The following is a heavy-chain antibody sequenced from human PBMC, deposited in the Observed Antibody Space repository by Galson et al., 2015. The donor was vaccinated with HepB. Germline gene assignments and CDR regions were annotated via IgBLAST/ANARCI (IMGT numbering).Heavy chain of an antibody. CDR3: ARWRFSWGHDYGDSTPVDYYYYGMDV. Sequence: LEWIGYIYYSGSTYYNPSLKSRVTISVDTSKNQFSLKLSSVTAADTAVYYCARWRFSWGHDYGDSTPVDYYYYGMDVWGQGTTVTVSS. J-gene: IGHJ6*02. V-gene: IGHV4-31*02. D-gene: IGHD4-17*01. CDR2: IYYSGST.